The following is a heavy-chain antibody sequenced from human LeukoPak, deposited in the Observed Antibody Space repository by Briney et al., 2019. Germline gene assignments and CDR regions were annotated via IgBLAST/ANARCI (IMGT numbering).Heavy chain of an antibody. V-gene: IGHV4-34*01. CDR2: INHSGST. J-gene: IGHJ6*03. CDR3: ARGPLRHRYYYYYYMDV. CDR1: GGSFSGYY. Sequence: PSETLSLTCAVYGGSFSGYYWSWIRQHPGKGLEWIGEINHSGSTNYNPSLKSRVTISVDTSKNQFSLKLSSVTAADTAVYYCARGPLRHRYYYYYYMDVWGKGTTVTVSS.